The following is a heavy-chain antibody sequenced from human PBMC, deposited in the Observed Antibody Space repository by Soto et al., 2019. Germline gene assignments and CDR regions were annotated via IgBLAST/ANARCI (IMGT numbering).Heavy chain of an antibody. Sequence: GGSLRLSCAASGFTFSSYAMSWVRQAPGKGLEWVSAISGSGGSTYYADSVKGRFTISRDNSKNTLYLQMNSLRAEDTAVYYCAKGGQQLPGLKDYYYYYMDVWGKGTTVTVSS. CDR3: AKGGQQLPGLKDYYYYYMDV. CDR2: ISGSGGST. V-gene: IGHV3-23*01. J-gene: IGHJ6*03. CDR1: GFTFSSYA. D-gene: IGHD6-13*01.